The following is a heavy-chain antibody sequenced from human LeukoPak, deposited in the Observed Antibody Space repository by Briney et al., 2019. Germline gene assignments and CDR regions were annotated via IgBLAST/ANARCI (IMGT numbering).Heavy chain of an antibody. D-gene: IGHD2-15*01. CDR3: ARGYCSGGSCSYFDY. J-gene: IGHJ4*02. Sequence: SETLSLTCTVSGGSISSYYWSWIRQPPGKGLEWIGYIYYSGSINYNPSLKSRVTISVDTSKNQFSLKLSSVTAADTAVYYCARGYCSGGSCSYFDYWGQGTLVTVSS. CDR2: IYYSGSI. CDR1: GGSISSYY. V-gene: IGHV4-59*01.